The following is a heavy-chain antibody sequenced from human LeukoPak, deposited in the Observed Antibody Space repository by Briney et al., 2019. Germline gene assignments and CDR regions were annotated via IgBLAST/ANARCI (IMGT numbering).Heavy chain of an antibody. D-gene: IGHD3-16*01. V-gene: IGHV3-30*02. Sequence: GGSLRLSCAASGFTFSSYGMHWVRQAPGKGLEWVAFIRYDGSNKYYADSVKGRFTISRDNSKNTLYLQMNSLRAEDTAVYYCAKARIVWDAFDIWGQGTMVTVSS. CDR3: AKARIVWDAFDI. J-gene: IGHJ3*02. CDR1: GFTFSSYG. CDR2: IRYDGSNK.